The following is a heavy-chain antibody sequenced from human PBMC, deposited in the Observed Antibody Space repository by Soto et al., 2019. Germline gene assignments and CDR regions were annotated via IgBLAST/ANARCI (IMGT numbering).Heavy chain of an antibody. V-gene: IGHV3-30-3*01. CDR2: ISYDGSNK. CDR3: ARASYSIDDVFDL. CDR1: GFTFTNYA. Sequence: GGSLRLSCAASGFTFTNYAMHWVRQAPGKGLEWVAIISYDGSNKYYADSVKGRFTISRDNSKNTLYLQMNSLRAEDTAVYYSARASYSIDDVFDLWGQGTMVTVSS. D-gene: IGHD6-13*01. J-gene: IGHJ3*01.